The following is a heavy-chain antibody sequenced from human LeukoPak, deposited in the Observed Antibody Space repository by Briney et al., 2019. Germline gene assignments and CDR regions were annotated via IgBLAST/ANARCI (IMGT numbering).Heavy chain of an antibody. CDR3: AKDLGSYGSRSYWNY. D-gene: IGHD3-10*01. V-gene: IGHV3-23*01. Sequence: GGSLRLSCEGSGFTLSSYAMSWVRQAPGKGLEWVSSISGSGGSTYYADSVKGRFTISRDNSKNTLYLQMNSLRAEDTAVYYCAKDLGSYGSRSYWNYWGQGTLVTVSS. J-gene: IGHJ4*02. CDR1: GFTLSSYA. CDR2: ISGSGGST.